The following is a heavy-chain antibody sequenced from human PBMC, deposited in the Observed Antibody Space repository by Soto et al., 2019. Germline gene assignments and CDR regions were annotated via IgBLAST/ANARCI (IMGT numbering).Heavy chain of an antibody. CDR1: GASISSGGYY. CDR3: ARMAERGLQLGGDFDY. CDR2: IYYSGST. D-gene: IGHD5-12*01. V-gene: IGHV4-31*03. Sequence: ASETLSLTCTVTGASISSGGYYWSWIRQHPGKGLEWIGYIYYSGSTYYRPSLKSRVTMSVDTSKNQFSLKLTSVNDADTAVYCCARMAERGLQLGGDFDYWGQGTPVTVSS. J-gene: IGHJ4*02.